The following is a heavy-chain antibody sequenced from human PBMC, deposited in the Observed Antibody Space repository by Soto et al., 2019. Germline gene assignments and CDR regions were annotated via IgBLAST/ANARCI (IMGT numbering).Heavy chain of an antibody. J-gene: IGHJ4*02. D-gene: IGHD3-16*01. CDR2: TSYDGSNN. Sequence: QVQLAESGGGVVQPGTSLRLSCVGSGFTFRSYVIHWVHQAPGKGLEWVALTSYDGSNNFYGDSVKGRFTISRHNSRNTVELQMDSLRFEDTALYYCARWGTTGGLDVWGQGTLVSVSS. CDR1: GFTFRSYV. CDR3: ARWGTTGGLDV. V-gene: IGHV3-33*05.